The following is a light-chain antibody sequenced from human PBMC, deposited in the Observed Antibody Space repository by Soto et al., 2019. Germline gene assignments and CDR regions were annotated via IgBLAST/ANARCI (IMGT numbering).Light chain of an antibody. CDR1: QSVNSN. V-gene: IGKV3-15*01. J-gene: IGKJ1*01. CDR2: GAS. Sequence: EIVMTQSPATLSLSPGERGTLSCRASQSVNSNLAWYQQKPGQAPRLLIYGASTRAAGIPARFSGSGSGTEFTLTIRSLQSEDLAVYYCQQYDTWPPVTFGQGTKVEIK. CDR3: QQYDTWPPVT.